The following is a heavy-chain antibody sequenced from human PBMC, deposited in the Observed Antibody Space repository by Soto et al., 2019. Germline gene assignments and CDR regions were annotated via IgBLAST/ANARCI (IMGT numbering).Heavy chain of an antibody. D-gene: IGHD6-19*01. CDR3: ARGRSGWYTVAGWFAP. J-gene: IGHJ5*02. Sequence: QMQLQESGPGLVKPSETLSLTCTVSGGSISSGDYYWNWIRQSPGKGLEFIGYIYYSGSTHYSPSLESRVSISVDTSKNQYFLNLKSVTAADTAVYYCARGRSGWYTVAGWFAPWGQGTLVTVSS. V-gene: IGHV4-30-4*01. CDR2: IYYSGST. CDR1: GGSISSGDYY.